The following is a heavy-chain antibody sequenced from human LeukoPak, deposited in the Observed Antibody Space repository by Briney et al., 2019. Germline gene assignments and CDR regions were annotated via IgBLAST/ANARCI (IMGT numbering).Heavy chain of an antibody. D-gene: IGHD6-13*01. CDR1: GFTFSSFA. V-gene: IGHV1-58*01. J-gene: IGHJ5*02. CDR3: AAERYSDSCCWLDP. CDR2: IGVGSGST. Sequence: ASEKVSCKASGFTFSSFAVQSVRQARGQHLEWIGRIGVGSGSTSYAQEFQERVTITRDMSTTTAYLELSSLRPEDTAVYYCAAERYSDSCCWLDPWGQGTLVTVSS.